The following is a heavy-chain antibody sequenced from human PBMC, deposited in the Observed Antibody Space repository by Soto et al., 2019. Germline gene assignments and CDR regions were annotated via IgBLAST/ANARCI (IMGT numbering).Heavy chain of an antibody. CDR2: ISNDGSNK. Sequence: QVHLVESGGGVVQPGRPLRLSCAASGFSFRTYGMHWVRQAPGKGLEWVAVISNDGSNKNYADSVKGRFTISRDNSRNMVYLQMNTLRAEDTALYYCAKGDDTGGYYYPVFNYWGQGTLVTVSS. CDR1: GFSFRTYG. V-gene: IGHV3-30*18. D-gene: IGHD3-22*01. J-gene: IGHJ4*02. CDR3: AKGDDTGGYYYPVFNY.